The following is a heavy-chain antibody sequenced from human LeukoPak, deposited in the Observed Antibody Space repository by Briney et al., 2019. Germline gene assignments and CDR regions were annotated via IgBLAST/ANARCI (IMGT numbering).Heavy chain of an antibody. D-gene: IGHD6-13*01. CDR3: ARVSSIAAVLYDY. V-gene: IGHV1-2*02. CDR2: INPNSGGT. CDR1: GYTFTGYY. Sequence: ASVKVSCKASGYTFTGYYMHWVRQAPGQGLEWMGWINPNSGGTNYAQKFQGRVTMTRDTSISTAYMELSRLRSDGTAVYYCARVSSIAAVLYDYWGQGTLVTVSS. J-gene: IGHJ4*02.